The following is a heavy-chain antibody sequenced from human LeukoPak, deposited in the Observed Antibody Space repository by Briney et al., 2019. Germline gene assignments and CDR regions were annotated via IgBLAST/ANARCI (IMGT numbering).Heavy chain of an antibody. V-gene: IGHV4-39*01. CDR3: ARQRAYYGSGSYYSGFDY. J-gene: IGHJ4*02. D-gene: IGHD3-10*01. CDR2: IYYSGGT. Sequence: PSETLSLTCTVSGDSISSSSYYWAWIRQPPGKGLGWIGSIYYSGGTHYNPSLESRVTMSVDTSKNQLSLKLTSVTAADAAVYYCARQRAYYGSGSYYSGFDYWGQGALITVSS. CDR1: GDSISSSSYY.